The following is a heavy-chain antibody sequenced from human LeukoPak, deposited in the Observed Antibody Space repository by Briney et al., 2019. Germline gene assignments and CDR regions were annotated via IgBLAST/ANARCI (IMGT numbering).Heavy chain of an antibody. D-gene: IGHD3-10*01. V-gene: IGHV1-2*02. CDR1: GYTFTGYY. CDR3: ARANNYYGSGSYENWFDP. J-gene: IGHJ5*02. Sequence: GASVKVSCKASGYTFTGYYMHWVRQAPGQGLEWKGWINPNSGGTNYAQKFQGRVTMTRDTSISTAYMELSRLRSDDTAVYYCARANNYYGSGSYENWFDPWGQGTLVTVSS. CDR2: INPNSGGT.